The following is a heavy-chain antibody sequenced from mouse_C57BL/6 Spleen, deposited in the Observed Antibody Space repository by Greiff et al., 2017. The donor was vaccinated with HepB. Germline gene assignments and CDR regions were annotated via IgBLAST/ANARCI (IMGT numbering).Heavy chain of an antibody. V-gene: IGHV3-6*01. D-gene: IGHD2-4*01. J-gene: IGHJ1*03. CDR1: GYSITSGYY. Sequence: EVQLQESGPGLVKPSQSLSLTCSVTGYSITSGYYWNWIRQFPGNKLEWMGYISYDGSNNYNPSLKNRISITRDTSKNQFFLKLNSVTTEDTATYYCARDRAYYDYDWYFDVWGTGTTVTVSS. CDR3: ARDRAYYDYDWYFDV. CDR2: ISYDGSN.